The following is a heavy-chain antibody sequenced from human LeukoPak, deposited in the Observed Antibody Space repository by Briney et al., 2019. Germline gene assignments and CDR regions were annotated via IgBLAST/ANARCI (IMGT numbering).Heavy chain of an antibody. D-gene: IGHD1-26*01. J-gene: IGHJ4*02. CDR1: GFTFSSYG. CDR2: ISYDGSNK. V-gene: IGHV3-30*18. Sequence: GGSLRLSCAASGFTFSSYGMHWVRQAPGKGLEWVAVISYDGSNKYYADSVKGRFTISRDNSKNTLYLQMNSLRAEDTAVYYCAKALQWELRPFDYWAREPWSPSPQ. CDR3: AKALQWELRPFDY.